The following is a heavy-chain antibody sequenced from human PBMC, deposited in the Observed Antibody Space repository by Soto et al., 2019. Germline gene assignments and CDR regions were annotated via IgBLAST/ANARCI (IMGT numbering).Heavy chain of an antibody. Sequence: SETLSLTCAVSGGSISSSNWWSWVRQPPGKGLEWIGEIYHSGSTNYNPSLKSRVTISVDKSKNQFSLKLSSVTAADTAVYYCARSPRIYYGSGIDTTDKLDYWGQGTLVTVSS. V-gene: IGHV4-4*02. CDR2: IYHSGST. D-gene: IGHD3-10*01. J-gene: IGHJ4*02. CDR3: ARSPRIYYGSGIDTTDKLDY. CDR1: GGSISSSNW.